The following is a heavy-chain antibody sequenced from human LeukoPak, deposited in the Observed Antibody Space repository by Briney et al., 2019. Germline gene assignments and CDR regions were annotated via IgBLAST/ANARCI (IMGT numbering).Heavy chain of an antibody. CDR1: GFTFSSYG. CDR3: AKDQDYGDYYFDY. V-gene: IGHV3-30*02. J-gene: IGHJ4*02. D-gene: IGHD4-17*01. Sequence: GGSLRLSCAASGFTFSSYGMHWVRQAPGKGLEWVAFIRYHGSHKYYADSVKGRFTISRDNSKNTLYLQMNSLRAEDTAVYYCAKDQDYGDYYFDYWGQGTLVTVSS. CDR2: IRYHGSHK.